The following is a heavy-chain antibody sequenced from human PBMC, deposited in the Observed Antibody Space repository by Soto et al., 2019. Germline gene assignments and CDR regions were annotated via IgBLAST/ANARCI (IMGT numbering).Heavy chain of an antibody. Sequence: QVQLQESGPGLVKTSQTLSLTCTVSGGSISSGGYYWSWIRQHPGKGLVWIGYIYYSGSTYYNTSLKSRGTISVDTCKMQFSLRLSSVTAADTAVYYCARGDDFWSGYYINYWGQGTLVTVSS. CDR1: GGSISSGGYY. CDR3: ARGDDFWSGYYINY. D-gene: IGHD3-3*01. J-gene: IGHJ4*02. V-gene: IGHV4-31*03. CDR2: IYYSGST.